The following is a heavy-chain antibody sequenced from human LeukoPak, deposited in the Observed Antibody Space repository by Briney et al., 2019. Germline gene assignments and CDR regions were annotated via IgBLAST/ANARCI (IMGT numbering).Heavy chain of an antibody. CDR3: AGTGIVGATDAFDI. J-gene: IGHJ3*02. Sequence: ASVKVSCKASGYTFTRYAITWVRQAPGQGPEWMGRISAYNGNTNYAQKLQGRVTMTTDTSTSTAYMELRSLRSDDTAVYYCAGTGIVGATDAFDIWGQGTMVTVSS. CDR2: ISAYNGNT. D-gene: IGHD1-26*01. CDR1: GYTFTRYA. V-gene: IGHV1-18*01.